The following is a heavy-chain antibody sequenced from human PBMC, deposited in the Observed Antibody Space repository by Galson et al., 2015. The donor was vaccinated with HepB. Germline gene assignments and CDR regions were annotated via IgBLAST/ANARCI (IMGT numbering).Heavy chain of an antibody. CDR3: GRITMVQGKSD. J-gene: IGHJ4*02. CDR1: GYTFTGYY. D-gene: IGHD3-10*01. CDR2: INPNSGGT. V-gene: IGHV1-2*06. Sequence: SVKVSCRASGYTFTGYYMHWVRQAPGQGLEWMGRINPNSGGTNYAQKFQGRVTMTRDTSISTAYMELSRLRSDDTAVYYCGRITMVQGKSDWGQGTLVTVSS.